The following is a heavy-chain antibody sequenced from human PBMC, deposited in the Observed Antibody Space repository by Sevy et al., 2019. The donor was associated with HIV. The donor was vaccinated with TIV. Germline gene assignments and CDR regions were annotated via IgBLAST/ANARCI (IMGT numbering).Heavy chain of an antibody. CDR1: GDSISNYY. Sequence: SETLSLTCTVSGDSISNYYWSWIRQPAGKGLKWIGRIYDSGSATYNPSLDSRVTMSADTTKNQLSLKLNSVTAADTAVYYCARDRVTIFGVTIDYYFDYWGQGTLVTVSS. V-gene: IGHV4-4*07. J-gene: IGHJ4*02. D-gene: IGHD3-3*01. CDR3: ARDRVTIFGVTIDYYFDY. CDR2: IYDSGSA.